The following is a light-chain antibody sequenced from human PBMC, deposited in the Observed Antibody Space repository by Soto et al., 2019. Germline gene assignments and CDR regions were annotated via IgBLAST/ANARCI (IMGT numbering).Light chain of an antibody. J-gene: IGKJ5*01. CDR3: QQYGSSPPIT. CDR1: QSVRGTY. Sequence: EIVLTQSPGTLSLSPGERATPSCRASQSVRGTYLAWYQQKPGQAPRLLIYGASSRATGIPDRFSGSGSGTDFTLTISRLEPEDFAVYYCQQYGSSPPITFGQGTRLEIK. CDR2: GAS. V-gene: IGKV3-20*01.